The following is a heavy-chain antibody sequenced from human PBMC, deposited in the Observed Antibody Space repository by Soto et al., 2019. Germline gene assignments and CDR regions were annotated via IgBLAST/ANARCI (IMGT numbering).Heavy chain of an antibody. J-gene: IGHJ4*02. V-gene: IGHV1-69*01. CDR3: AKEAGDH. D-gene: IGHD3-10*01. CDR1: GGTFNTYA. Sequence: QMQLVQSGAEVKERGSSVKISCKTSGGTFNTYALTWVRQAPGQGLEWIGGIIPILGIKNVAQRFQGRVTINADESLTTAYMEMTSLRSDDTAVYYCAKEAGDHWGQGTLVTVSS. CDR2: IIPILGIK.